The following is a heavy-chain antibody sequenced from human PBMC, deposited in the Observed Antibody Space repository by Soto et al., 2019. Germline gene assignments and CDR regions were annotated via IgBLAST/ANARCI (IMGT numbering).Heavy chain of an antibody. Sequence: ASVKVSCKASGYTFTSYYMHWVRQAPGQGLEWMGIINPSGGSTSYAQKFQGRVTMTRDTSTSTVYMELSSLRSEDTAVYYCARESYSSRWYGMGIDYWGQGTMVTVSS. CDR3: ARESYSSRWYGMGIDY. CDR1: GYTFTSYY. D-gene: IGHD6-19*01. J-gene: IGHJ4*02. CDR2: INPSGGST. V-gene: IGHV1-46*01.